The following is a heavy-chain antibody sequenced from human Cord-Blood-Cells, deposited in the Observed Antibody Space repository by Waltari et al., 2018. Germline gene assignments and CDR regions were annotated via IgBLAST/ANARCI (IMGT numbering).Heavy chain of an antibody. CDR3: ARDKWRFGELLFDY. J-gene: IGHJ4*02. V-gene: IGHV3-30-3*01. CDR2: ISYDGSNK. D-gene: IGHD3-10*01. Sequence: QVQLVASGGGVVQPGRSLRLSCAASGFPFSSYAMHWVRQAPGKGLEWVAVISYDGSNKYYADSVKGRFTISRDNSKNTLYLQMNSLRAEDTAVYYCARDKWRFGELLFDYWGQGTLVTVSS. CDR1: GFPFSSYA.